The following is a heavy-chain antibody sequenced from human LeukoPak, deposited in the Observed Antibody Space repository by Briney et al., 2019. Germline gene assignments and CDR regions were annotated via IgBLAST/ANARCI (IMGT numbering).Heavy chain of an antibody. J-gene: IGHJ4*02. V-gene: IGHV4-34*01. CDR2: INHSGST. Sequence: ASETLSLTCAVYGGSFSGCYWSWIRQPPGKGLEWIGEINHSGSTNYNPSLKSRVTISVDTSKNQFSLKLSSVTAADTAVYCCARGYSRRMVRGVIAVPYYFDYWGQGTLVTVSS. CDR3: ARGYSRRMVRGVIAVPYYFDY. CDR1: GGSFSGCY. D-gene: IGHD3-10*01.